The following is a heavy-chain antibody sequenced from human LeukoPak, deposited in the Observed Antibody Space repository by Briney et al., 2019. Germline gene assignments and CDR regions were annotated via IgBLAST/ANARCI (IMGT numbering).Heavy chain of an antibody. J-gene: IGHJ4*02. Sequence: GESLKISCKVSGYSFTSYWIGWARQMPGKGLEWMGIIYPGDSDIRYSPSLQGQVTISADKSISTACLQWSSLKASDTAMYYCARQDGSYWGRWDYWGQGTLVTVSS. D-gene: IGHD1-26*01. CDR2: IYPGDSDI. CDR3: ARQDGSYWGRWDY. CDR1: GYSFTSYW. V-gene: IGHV5-51*01.